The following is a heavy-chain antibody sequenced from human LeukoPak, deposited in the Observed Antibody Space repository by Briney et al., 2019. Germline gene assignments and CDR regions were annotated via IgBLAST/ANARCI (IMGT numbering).Heavy chain of an antibody. CDR3: ARRYFDY. Sequence: PGGSLRLSCAASGFTFSSYGMHWVRQAPGKGLEWVANIRQDGNEKYYVGSVRGRFTISRDNAKNSLYLQMNSLRAEDTAIYYCARRYFDYWGQGTLVTVSS. V-gene: IGHV3-7*03. CDR1: GFTFSSYG. J-gene: IGHJ4*02. CDR2: IRQDGNEK.